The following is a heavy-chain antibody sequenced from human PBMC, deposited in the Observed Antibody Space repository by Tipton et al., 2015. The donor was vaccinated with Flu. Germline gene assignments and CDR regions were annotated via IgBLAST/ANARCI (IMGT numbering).Heavy chain of an antibody. CDR2: IYYGGST. J-gene: IGHJ5*02. V-gene: IGHV4-39*07. CDR3: ARVATTVTIWA. D-gene: IGHD4-17*01. CDR1: GGSISSSSYY. Sequence: TLSLTCTVSGGSISSSSYYWGWIRQPPGKGLEWIGSIYYGGSTYYNPSLKSRVTISVDTSKNQFSLKLSSVTAADTAVHYCARVATTVTIWAWGQGTLVTVSS.